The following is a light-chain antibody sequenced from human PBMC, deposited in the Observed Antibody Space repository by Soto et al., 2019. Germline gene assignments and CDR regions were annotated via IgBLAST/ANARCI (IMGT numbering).Light chain of an antibody. J-gene: IGKJ1*01. CDR1: QSVSSYS. Sequence: EIVLTQSPGTLSLSPGERATLSCRASQSVSSYSLAWYQKKPGQAPRLLIYGASSRAAGIPDRFSGSGSGTDFTLTINRLEPEDFAVYYCQQYVTSRRTFGPGTKVDIK. CDR3: QQYVTSRRT. CDR2: GAS. V-gene: IGKV3-20*01.